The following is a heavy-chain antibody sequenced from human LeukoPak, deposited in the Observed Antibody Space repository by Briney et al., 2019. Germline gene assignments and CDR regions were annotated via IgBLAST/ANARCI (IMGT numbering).Heavy chain of an antibody. J-gene: IGHJ4*02. Sequence: QSGGSLRLSCAASGFTFRSYGMQWVRQAPGKGLEWVAFIRYDGNNKYYADSVKGRFTISRDNSKNTLYLQMSSLRAEDTAVYYCAKGPEVRGVIVILKTGEKGALDYWGQGTLVTVSS. CDR1: GFTFRSYG. D-gene: IGHD3-10*01. CDR2: IRYDGNNK. V-gene: IGHV3-30*02. CDR3: AKGPEVRGVIVILKTGEKGALDY.